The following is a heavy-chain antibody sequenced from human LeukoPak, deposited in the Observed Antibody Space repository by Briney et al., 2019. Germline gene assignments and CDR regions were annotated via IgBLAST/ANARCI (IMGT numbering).Heavy chain of an antibody. CDR1: GDSVSRDSVA. CDR2: TYYRSTWYN. D-gene: IGHD6-19*01. V-gene: IGHV6-1*01. Sequence: SQTLSLTCAISGDSVSRDSVAWNWIRQSPSRGLEWLGRTYYRSTWYNDYAVPVKGRITVNPDTSKNQFSLQLNSVTPEDTAVYYCARGTGWPQFDYWGQGTLVTVSS. CDR3: ARGTGWPQFDY. J-gene: IGHJ4*02.